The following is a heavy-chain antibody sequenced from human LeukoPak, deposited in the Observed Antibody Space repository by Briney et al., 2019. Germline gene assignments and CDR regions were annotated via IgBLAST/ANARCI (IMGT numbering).Heavy chain of an antibody. J-gene: IGHJ1*01. CDR1: GGSISSSSYY. D-gene: IGHD6-19*01. CDR3: ARQSSSGWHSFGGTQWMGSEYFQH. CDR2: IYYSGST. V-gene: IGHV4-39*01. Sequence: SETLSLTCTVPGGSISSSSYYWGWIRQPPGKGLEWIGSIYYSGSTYYNPSLKSRVTISVDTSKNQFSLKLSSVTAADTAVYYCARQSSSGWHSFGGTQWMGSEYFQHWGQGTLVTVSS.